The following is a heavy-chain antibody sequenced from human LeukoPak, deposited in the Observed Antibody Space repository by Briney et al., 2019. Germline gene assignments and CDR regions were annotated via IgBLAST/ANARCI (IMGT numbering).Heavy chain of an antibody. D-gene: IGHD1-26*01. CDR3: AREGDSLFDY. V-gene: IGHV4-59*01. CDR1: GDSISSYY. J-gene: IGHJ4*02. CDR2: IYYSGST. Sequence: SETLSLTCTVSGDSISSYYWSWIRQPPGKGREWIGYIYYSGSTNYNPSLKSPVTISVDTSKNQFSLKLSSVTAADTAVYYCAREGDSLFDYWGQGTLVTVSS.